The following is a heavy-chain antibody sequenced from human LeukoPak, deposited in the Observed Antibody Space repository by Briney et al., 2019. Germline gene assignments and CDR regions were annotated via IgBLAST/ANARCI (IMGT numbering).Heavy chain of an antibody. CDR3: ARFRDGEEMIVVATPFDN. CDR1: GFTFSSDG. J-gene: IGHJ4*02. Sequence: GGSLRLSCAASGFTFSSDGMSWVRQAPGKGLEWVSSISSSSSYIYYADSVKGRFTISRDNAKNSLYLQMNSLRAEDTAVYYCARFRDGEEMIVVATPFDNWGQRTLVTVSS. CDR2: ISSSSSYI. D-gene: IGHD3-22*01. V-gene: IGHV3-21*01.